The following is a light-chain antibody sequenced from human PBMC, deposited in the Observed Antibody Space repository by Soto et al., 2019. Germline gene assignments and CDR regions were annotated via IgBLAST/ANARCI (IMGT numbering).Light chain of an antibody. CDR2: GKN. V-gene: IGLV1-40*01. CDR3: QSYDNYLRSPHV. Sequence: QSVLTQPPSVSGAPGQRVTISCTGSSSNIGAGHDVHWYQQLPGTAPKLLIYGKNSRPSGVPDRFSVSKSGTSASLAITGLQAEDEAYYYCQSYDNYLRSPHVFLPVTNVT. J-gene: IGLJ1*01. CDR1: SSNIGAGHD.